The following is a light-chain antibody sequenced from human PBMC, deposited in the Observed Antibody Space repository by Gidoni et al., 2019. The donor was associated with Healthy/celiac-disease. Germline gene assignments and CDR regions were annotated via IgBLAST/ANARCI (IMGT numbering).Light chain of an antibody. CDR3: QQRSNWPPLT. V-gene: IGKV3-11*01. Sequence: EFVLTQSPATLSLSPGESATLSCRASQSVSSYLAWYQQKPGQAPRLLIYDASNRATDSPARFSGSGSGTDFTLTISSRGPEDDAVYYCQQRSNWPPLTFGGGTKVEIK. J-gene: IGKJ4*01. CDR2: DAS. CDR1: QSVSSY.